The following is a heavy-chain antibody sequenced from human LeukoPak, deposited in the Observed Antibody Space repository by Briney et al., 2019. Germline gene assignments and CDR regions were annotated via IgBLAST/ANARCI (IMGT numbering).Heavy chain of an antibody. V-gene: IGHV4-30-4*07. D-gene: IGHD3-10*01. CDR3: ARESNYHGSGTGWFDP. J-gene: IGHJ5*02. CDR1: GGSISRGGYS. CDR2: FYYSGST. Sequence: SETLSLTCAVSGGSISRGGYSWSWTRQPPGKGLEWIGYFYYSGSTYYNPSLKSRVTISLDTSKNQLSLKLSSVTAADTAVYYCARESNYHGSGTGWFDPWGQGTLVTVSS.